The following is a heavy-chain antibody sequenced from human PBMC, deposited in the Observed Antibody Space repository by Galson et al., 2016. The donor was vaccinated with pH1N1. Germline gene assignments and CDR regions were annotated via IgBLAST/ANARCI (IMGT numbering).Heavy chain of an antibody. CDR2: IYGGSARI. J-gene: IGHJ4*02. Sequence: SLRLSCAGSGYRFEEYAMHWVCQSPEKGLEWVAGIYGGSARIDYADSVKGRFTISRDDAKKSLFLQMNNLRSEDTALYYCAKDKAGDLDSWGQGTLVTVSS. V-gene: IGHV3-9*01. D-gene: IGHD3-10*01. CDR1: GYRFEEYA. CDR3: AKDKAGDLDS.